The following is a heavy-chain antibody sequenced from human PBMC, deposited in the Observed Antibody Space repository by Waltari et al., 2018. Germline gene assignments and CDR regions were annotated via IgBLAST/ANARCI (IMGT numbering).Heavy chain of an antibody. CDR3: ARGNYQRSSSWDFDY. Sequence: VQLQESGPGLVKPSQTLSPTGTVSGGSISRGGYYWSWIRQHPGKGLEWIGYIYYSGSTYYNPSLKSRVTISVDTSKNQFSLKLSSVTAADTAVYYCARGNYQRSSSWDFDYWGQGTLVTVSS. CDR2: IYYSGST. CDR1: GGSISRGGYY. J-gene: IGHJ4*02. V-gene: IGHV4-31*03. D-gene: IGHD6-13*01.